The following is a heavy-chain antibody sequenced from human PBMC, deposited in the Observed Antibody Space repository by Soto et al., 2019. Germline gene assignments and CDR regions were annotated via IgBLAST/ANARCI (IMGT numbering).Heavy chain of an antibody. Sequence: QVQLVQSGAEVKKPGSSVKVSCKASGGTFSSYAISWVRQAPGQGLEWMGGIIPIFGTANYAQKFQGRVTNNADESTSPAYIELSSLRSEDTAVYYCAREYSSGWYPYFDYRGQGTLVTVSS. CDR1: GGTFSSYA. CDR2: IIPIFGTA. J-gene: IGHJ4*02. CDR3: AREYSSGWYPYFDY. D-gene: IGHD6-19*01. V-gene: IGHV1-69*01.